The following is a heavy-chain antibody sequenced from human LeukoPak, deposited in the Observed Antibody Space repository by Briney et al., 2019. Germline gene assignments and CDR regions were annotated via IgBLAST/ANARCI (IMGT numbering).Heavy chain of an antibody. CDR2: INHSGST. V-gene: IGHV4-34*01. CDR1: GGSFSGYY. CDR3: ARGPSPSGDFSFGY. Sequence: SETLSLTCAVYGGSFSGYYWSWIRQPPGKGLEWIGEINHSGSTNYSPSLKSRVTISVDTSKNQFSLKLSSVTAADTAVYYCARGPSPSGDFSFGYWGQGTLVTVSS. D-gene: IGHD4-17*01. J-gene: IGHJ4*02.